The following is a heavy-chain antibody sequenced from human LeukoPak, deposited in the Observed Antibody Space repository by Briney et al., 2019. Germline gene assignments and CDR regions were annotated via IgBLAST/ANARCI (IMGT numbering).Heavy chain of an antibody. CDR3: ARASSSMDYYYGMDV. CDR1: GGTFGSYA. Sequence: ASVKVSCKASGGTFGSYAISWVRQAPGQGLEWMGGIIPIFGTANYAQKFQGRVTITADESTSTAYMELSSLRSEDTAVYYRARASSSMDYYYGMDVWGQGTTVTVSS. J-gene: IGHJ6*02. CDR2: IIPIFGTA. V-gene: IGHV1-69*01. D-gene: IGHD6-13*01.